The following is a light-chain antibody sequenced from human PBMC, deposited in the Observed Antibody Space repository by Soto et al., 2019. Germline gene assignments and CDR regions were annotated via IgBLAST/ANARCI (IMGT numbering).Light chain of an antibody. J-gene: IGKJ1*01. CDR2: KAS. CDR1: QSVSSW. CDR3: QQYGNYPWT. V-gene: IGKV1-5*03. Sequence: DIPMTQSPSTLSASVGDRVTITCRASQSVSSWLAWYQQKPGKAPKLLIYKASSLESGVPSRFSGSGSGTEFTLTISSLQPDDFATYYCQQYGNYPWTFGQGTKVEIK.